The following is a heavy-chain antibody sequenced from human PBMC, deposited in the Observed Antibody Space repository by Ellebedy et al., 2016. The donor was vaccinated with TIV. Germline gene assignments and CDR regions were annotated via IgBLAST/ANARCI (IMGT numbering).Heavy chain of an antibody. CDR3: ARKYCTTTSCYRGGFRRQLSDNWLDP. D-gene: IGHD2-2*02. J-gene: IGHJ5*02. CDR2: INHSGNT. V-gene: IGHV4-34*01. CDR1: GGSISSYY. Sequence: MPSETLSLTCSVYGGSISSYYWTWMRQPPGKGLEWIGEINHSGNTNYNPSLESRVTISLDTSKNQFSLQLNFVTAADTAVYYCARKYCTTTSCYRGGFRRQLSDNWLDPWGQGTLVTVSS.